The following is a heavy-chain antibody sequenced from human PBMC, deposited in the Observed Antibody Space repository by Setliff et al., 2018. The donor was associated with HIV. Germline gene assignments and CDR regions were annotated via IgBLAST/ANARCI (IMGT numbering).Heavy chain of an antibody. CDR1: GYTFTSDY. V-gene: IGHV1-46*01. J-gene: IGHJ6*02. CDR3: ARPRAQYYYGMDV. CDR2: INPAGNPT. Sequence: GASVKVSCKASGYTFTSDYIHWVRQAPGQGLEWMGIINPAGNPTSYAQKFQGRLTMTRDTSTNTVYMELSSLKSEDTAVYYCARPRAQYYYGMDVWGQGTTVTVSS.